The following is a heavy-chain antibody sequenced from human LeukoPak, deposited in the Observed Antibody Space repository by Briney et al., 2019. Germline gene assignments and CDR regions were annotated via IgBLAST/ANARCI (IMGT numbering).Heavy chain of an antibody. CDR2: INKDGSEK. V-gene: IGHV3-7*01. J-gene: IGHJ4*02. D-gene: IGHD6-19*01. Sequence: GGSLRLSCAASGFTFSTYWMNWVRQAPGKGLEWVANINKDGSEKYYVDSVKGRFTISRDNAKNSLYLEMNSLRVEDTAVHYCGRDGITGRPEAVLDYGGEGTLVTVSS. CDR1: GFTFSTYW. CDR3: GRDGITGRPEAVLDY.